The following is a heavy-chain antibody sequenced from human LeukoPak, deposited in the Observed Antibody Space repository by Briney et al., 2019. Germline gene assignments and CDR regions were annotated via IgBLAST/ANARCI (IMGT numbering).Heavy chain of an antibody. CDR2: IKQDGSEK. V-gene: IGHV3-7*01. D-gene: IGHD4/OR15-4a*01. Sequence: GGSLRLSCAASGCTFSSYWMSWVRQAPGKGLEWVANIKQDGSEKYYVDSVKGRFTISRDNAKNSLYLQMNSLRAEDTAVYYCAREGAALDYWGQGTLVTASS. J-gene: IGHJ4*02. CDR1: GCTFSSYW. CDR3: AREGAALDY.